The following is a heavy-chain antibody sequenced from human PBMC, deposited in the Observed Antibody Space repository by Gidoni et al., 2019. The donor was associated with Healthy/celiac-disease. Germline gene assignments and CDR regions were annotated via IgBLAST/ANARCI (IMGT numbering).Heavy chain of an antibody. CDR3: ERSYSSSWYSIPAFDI. Sequence: QVQLVASGVCVVHPGGSLVLSCPASGFSFSSYSMDCVRQAPGKGLEWVEVISDDGSNKYNADSVKGRFTISRDNCKNTLYLQMNRLRAEDTAVYYCERSYSSSWYSIPAFDIWGQGTMVTVSS. V-gene: IGHV3-30-3*01. D-gene: IGHD6-13*01. CDR2: ISDDGSNK. CDR1: GFSFSSYS. J-gene: IGHJ3*02.